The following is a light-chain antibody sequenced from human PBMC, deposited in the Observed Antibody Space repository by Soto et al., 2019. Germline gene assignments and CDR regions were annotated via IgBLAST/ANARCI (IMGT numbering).Light chain of an antibody. CDR2: ATS. CDR3: QQYYTYPWT. Sequence: AIRMTQSPSSLSASTGDRVTITCRASQGISSYLAWFQQKPGRPPKLLMSATSTLQSDVPSRFSGSGSGTDFTLTIGRLQSEDLATYYCQQYYTYPWTFGQGTKVEIK. CDR1: QGISSY. J-gene: IGKJ1*01. V-gene: IGKV1-8*01.